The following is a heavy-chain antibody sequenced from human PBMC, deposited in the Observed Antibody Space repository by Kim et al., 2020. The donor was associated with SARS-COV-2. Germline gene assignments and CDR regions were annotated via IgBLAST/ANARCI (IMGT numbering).Heavy chain of an antibody. CDR3: AHSMGGRGFDY. V-gene: IGHV2-5*01. J-gene: IGHJ4*02. D-gene: IGHD2-15*01. CDR2: K. Sequence: KRNSPSLKSRLNITKDTSKNQVVLTMTNMDPVDTATYYCAHSMGGRGFDYWGQGTLVTVSS.